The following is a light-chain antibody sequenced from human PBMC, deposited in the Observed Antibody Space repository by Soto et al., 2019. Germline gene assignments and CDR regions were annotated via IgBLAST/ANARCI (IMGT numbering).Light chain of an antibody. CDR3: QHLGT. Sequence: DIQMTQSPSTLSASVGDRVTITCRASQSISSWLAWYQQKPGKAPKLLIYDASSLESGVPSRFSGGGSGTEFTLTISSLQPDDFATYYCQHLGTFGQGTKVEIK. J-gene: IGKJ1*01. CDR2: DAS. V-gene: IGKV1-5*01. CDR1: QSISSW.